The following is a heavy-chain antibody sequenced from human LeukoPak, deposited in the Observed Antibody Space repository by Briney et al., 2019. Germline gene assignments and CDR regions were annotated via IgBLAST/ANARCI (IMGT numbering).Heavy chain of an antibody. CDR3: ARVVVTYFDY. Sequence: GGSLRLSCSASGFTFSTYVMYWVRQGPGKGLEYVSAISSNGGNTFYADSVKGRFTISRDNSKNTLYLQMNSLRAEDTAVYYCARVVVTYFDYWGQGTLVTVSS. D-gene: IGHD3-22*01. CDR2: ISSNGGNT. CDR1: GFTFSTYV. V-gene: IGHV3-64*04. J-gene: IGHJ4*02.